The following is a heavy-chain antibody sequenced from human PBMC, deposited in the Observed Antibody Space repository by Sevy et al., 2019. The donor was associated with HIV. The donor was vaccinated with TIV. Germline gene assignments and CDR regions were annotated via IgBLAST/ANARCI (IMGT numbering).Heavy chain of an antibody. J-gene: IGHJ5*02. CDR2: ITSSGSSI. CDR3: ARNGGAYDTGFDP. CDR1: GFTFTNYA. V-gene: IGHV3-48*04. Sequence: GGSLRLSCAASGFTFTNYAMNWVRQAPGKGLEWVSHITSSGSSIYYADSVKGRFTISRDNAKNSPYLQMNSLRVEDTAVYYCARNGGAYDTGFDPWGQGTLVTVSS. D-gene: IGHD3-22*01.